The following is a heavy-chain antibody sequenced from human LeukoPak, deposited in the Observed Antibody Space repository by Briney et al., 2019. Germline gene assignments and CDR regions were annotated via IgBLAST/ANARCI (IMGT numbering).Heavy chain of an antibody. V-gene: IGHV1-18*01. CDR2: ISAYNGNT. CDR1: GYTFTNYG. J-gene: IGHJ4*02. Sequence: GASVKVSCKAFGYTFTNYGITWVRQAPGQGLEWMGWISAYNGNTNYAQKLQGRVTMTTDTSTSTAYMELRSLRSDDTAVYYCARGPTSIAAPYYFDYWGQGTLVTVSS. D-gene: IGHD6-13*01. CDR3: ARGPTSIAAPYYFDY.